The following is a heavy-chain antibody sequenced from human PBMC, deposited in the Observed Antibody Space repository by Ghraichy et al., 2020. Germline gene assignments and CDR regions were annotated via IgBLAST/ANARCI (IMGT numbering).Heavy chain of an antibody. Sequence: GGSLRLSCAASGFTFSSYAMSWVRQAPGKGLEWVSAISGSGGSTYYADSVKGRFTISRDNSKNTLYLQMNSLRAEDTAVYYCAKASDWVIVVVPAAINFDYWGQGTLVTVSS. CDR3: AKASDWVIVVVPAAINFDY. J-gene: IGHJ4*02. D-gene: IGHD2-2*01. CDR2: ISGSGGST. V-gene: IGHV3-23*01. CDR1: GFTFSSYA.